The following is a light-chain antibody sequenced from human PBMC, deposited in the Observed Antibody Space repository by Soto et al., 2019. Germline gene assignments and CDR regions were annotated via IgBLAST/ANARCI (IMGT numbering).Light chain of an antibody. Sequence: VLTQPASVSGSPGQSITISCTGTSSDVGGYNYVSWYQQHPGKAPKLMIYEVSNRPSGVSNRFSGSKSGNTASLTISGLQAEDEADYYCSLYTSSTPYVFGTGTKVTVL. CDR3: SLYTSSTPYV. V-gene: IGLV2-14*01. CDR1: SSDVGGYNY. CDR2: EVS. J-gene: IGLJ1*01.